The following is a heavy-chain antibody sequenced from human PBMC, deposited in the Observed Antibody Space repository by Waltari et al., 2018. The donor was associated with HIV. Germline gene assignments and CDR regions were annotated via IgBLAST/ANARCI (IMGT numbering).Heavy chain of an antibody. CDR2: IRYDGSKK. J-gene: IGHJ4*02. V-gene: IGHV3-30*02. CDR1: GFTFSSYG. Sequence: QVQLVESGGGVVQPGGSLRLSCAASGFTFSSYGMHWVRQAPGKGLEWVTFIRYDGSKKHYADSVKGRFTISRDNSDNTLYLEMNSLRTEDTAVYYCATNIEVAATGTFDYWGQGTRVIVTA. D-gene: IGHD2-15*01. CDR3: ATNIEVAATGTFDY.